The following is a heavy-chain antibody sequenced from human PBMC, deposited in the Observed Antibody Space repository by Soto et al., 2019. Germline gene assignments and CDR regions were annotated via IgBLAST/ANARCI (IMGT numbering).Heavy chain of an antibody. Sequence: QVQLQQWGAGLLKPSETLSLTCAVYGGSFSGYYWSCIRQPPGKGLEWIGEINHSGSTNYNPSLKSRVTISVDTSKNQFSLKLSSVTAADTAVYYCARTGYSSGWYKAAFDIWGQGTMVTVSS. CDR2: INHSGST. V-gene: IGHV4-34*01. CDR1: GGSFSGYY. D-gene: IGHD6-19*01. J-gene: IGHJ3*02. CDR3: ARTGYSSGWYKAAFDI.